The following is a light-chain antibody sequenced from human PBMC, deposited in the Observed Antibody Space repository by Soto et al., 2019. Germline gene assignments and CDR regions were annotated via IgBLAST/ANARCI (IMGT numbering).Light chain of an antibody. CDR3: QQYSSSPPAFT. CDR2: GAS. Sequence: EIVLTQSPGTLSVSPGERVTLSCRASQSVSSNYLAWYQQRPGQAPRLLIFGASYRATGIPDRFSGSGSGTDFTLTISRLELEDFAVYSCQQYSSSPPAFTFGTGTKVDSK. CDR1: QSVSSNY. V-gene: IGKV3-20*01. J-gene: IGKJ3*01.